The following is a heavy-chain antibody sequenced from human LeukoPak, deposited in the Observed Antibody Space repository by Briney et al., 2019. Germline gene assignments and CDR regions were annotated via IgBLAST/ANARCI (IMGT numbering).Heavy chain of an antibody. CDR1: GYTFTGYY. Sequence: ASVKVSCKASGYTFTGYYMHWVRQAPGQGLEWMGWISAYNGNTNYAQKLQGRVTMTTDTSTSTAYMELRSLRSDDTAVYYCARERVYWFDPWGQGTLVTVSS. J-gene: IGHJ5*02. V-gene: IGHV1-18*04. CDR3: ARERVYWFDP. CDR2: ISAYNGNT.